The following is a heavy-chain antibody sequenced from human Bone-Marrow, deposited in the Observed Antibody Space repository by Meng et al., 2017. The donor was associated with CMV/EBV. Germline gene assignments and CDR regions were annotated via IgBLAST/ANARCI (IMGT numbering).Heavy chain of an antibody. CDR1: GFTFSPYS. V-gene: IGHV3-21*06. Sequence: GESLKISCVGSGFTFSPYSMNWVRQAPGKGLEWVSSISTSSSYIHYADSVTGRFTISRDNAKNTLYLQMNSLRAEDTAVYYCGSQEGGYWGPGTLVTVSS. J-gene: IGHJ4*02. CDR2: ISTSSSYI. D-gene: IGHD3-16*01. CDR3: GSQEGGY.